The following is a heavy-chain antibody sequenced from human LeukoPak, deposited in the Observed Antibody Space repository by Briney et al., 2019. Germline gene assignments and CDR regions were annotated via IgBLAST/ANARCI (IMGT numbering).Heavy chain of an antibody. CDR1: GGTFSSYA. CDR2: IIPIFGTA. Sequence: ASVKVSCKASGGTFSSYAISWVRQAPGQGPEWMRGIIPIFGTANYAQKFQGRVRITADESTSTAYMELSSLRSEDTAEYYCARVKSGTVTTPIQPFDYWGQGTLVTVSS. V-gene: IGHV1-69*13. J-gene: IGHJ4*02. D-gene: IGHD4-11*01. CDR3: ARVKSGTVTTPIQPFDY.